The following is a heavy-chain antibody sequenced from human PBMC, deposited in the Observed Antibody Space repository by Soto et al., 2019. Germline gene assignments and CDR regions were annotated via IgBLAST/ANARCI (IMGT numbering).Heavy chain of an antibody. Sequence: PGGSLRLSCAASGFTFSSYRMNWVRQAPGKGLEWVSSISSSSSYIYYADSEKGRFTISRDTAKNSLYLQMNSLRAEVTAVYYCAMGGIVVVPDAFDFWGQGTMVTVSS. CDR1: GFTFSSYR. D-gene: IGHD2-2*01. CDR2: ISSSSSYI. J-gene: IGHJ3*01. V-gene: IGHV3-21*01. CDR3: AMGGIVVVPDAFDF.